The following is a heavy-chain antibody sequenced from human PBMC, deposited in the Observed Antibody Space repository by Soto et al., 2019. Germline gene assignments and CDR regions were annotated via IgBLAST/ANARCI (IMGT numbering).Heavy chain of an antibody. CDR2: ISSSGSTI. D-gene: IGHD2-2*01. J-gene: IGHJ4*02. CDR1: GFTFSSYE. CDR3: ARRGWHIVVVPAAAQEFDS. V-gene: IGHV3-48*03. Sequence: LRLSCAASGFTFSSYEMNWVRQAQGKGLEGGTYISSSGSTIYYADSVKGRLTISRDNAKSSPYLQMNSLRAEDTAVYYCARRGWHIVVVPAAAQEFDSWGQGTLVTVSS.